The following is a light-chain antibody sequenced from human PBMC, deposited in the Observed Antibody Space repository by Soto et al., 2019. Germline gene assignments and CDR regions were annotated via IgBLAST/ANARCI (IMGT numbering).Light chain of an antibody. V-gene: IGLV2-14*01. CDR1: SSDVGGYNY. Sequence: QSALTQPASVSGSPGQSITISCTGTSSDVGGYNYVSWYQQHPGKAPKLMIYDVSNRPSGVSNRFSGSKSGNTASLTISGLQAEDEADYYCSSYKSSSTPYVFGGGTKLTVL. CDR3: SSYKSSSTPYV. CDR2: DVS. J-gene: IGLJ3*02.